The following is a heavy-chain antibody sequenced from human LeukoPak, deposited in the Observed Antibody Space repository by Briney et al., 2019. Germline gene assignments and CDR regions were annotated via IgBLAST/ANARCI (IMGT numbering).Heavy chain of an antibody. CDR1: GFTFSSYA. J-gene: IGHJ4*02. CDR2: ISGSGGST. V-gene: IGHV3-23*01. CDR3: AASFIAARLRIPL. Sequence: GGSLRLSCAASGFTFSSYAMSWVRQAPGKGLEWVSAISGSGGSTYYADSVKGRFTISRDNSKNTLYLQMNSLRAEDTAVYYCAASFIAARLRIPLWGQGTLVTVSS. D-gene: IGHD6-6*01.